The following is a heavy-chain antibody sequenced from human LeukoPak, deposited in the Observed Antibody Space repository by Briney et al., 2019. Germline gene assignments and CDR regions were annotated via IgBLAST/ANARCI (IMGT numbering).Heavy chain of an antibody. CDR2: IYHSGST. CDR1: GYSISSGYY. CDR3: ARLRTMIGVGY. J-gene: IGHJ4*02. Sequence: SETLSLTCAVSGYSISSGYYWGWIRQPPGKGLEWIGSIYHSGSTYYNPSLKSRVTISVDTSKNQFSLKLSSVTAAETAVYYCARLRTMIGVGYWGQGTLVTVSS. V-gene: IGHV4-38-2*01. D-gene: IGHD3-22*01.